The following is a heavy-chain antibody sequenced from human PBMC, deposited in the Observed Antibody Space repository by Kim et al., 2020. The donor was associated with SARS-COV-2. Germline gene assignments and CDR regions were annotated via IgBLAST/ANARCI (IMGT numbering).Heavy chain of an antibody. Sequence: GGSLRLSCAASGFTFSSYAMSWVRQAPGKGLEWVSAISGSGGSTYYADSVKGRFTISRDNSKNTLYLQMNSLRAEDTAVDYCAKSLPDYYGSGSYHSWFDPWGQGTLVTVSS. CDR2: ISGSGGST. J-gene: IGHJ5*02. V-gene: IGHV3-23*01. D-gene: IGHD3-10*01. CDR3: AKSLPDYYGSGSYHSWFDP. CDR1: GFTFSSYA.